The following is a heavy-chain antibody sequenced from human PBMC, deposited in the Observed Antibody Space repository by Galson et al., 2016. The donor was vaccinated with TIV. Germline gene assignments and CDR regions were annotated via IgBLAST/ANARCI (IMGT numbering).Heavy chain of an antibody. CDR2: LNPSGVTT. CDR1: GYIFTTYY. J-gene: IGHJ4*02. D-gene: IGHD5-12*01. V-gene: IGHV1-46*01. Sequence: SCKASGYIFTTYYIHWVRQAPGQGLEWMGMLNPSGVTTSYAEKFQDRVTMSMDTSTSTSYMELSSLTSEDTAIYYCSREKYSGFGFWGQGTLVTVSS. CDR3: SREKYSGFGF.